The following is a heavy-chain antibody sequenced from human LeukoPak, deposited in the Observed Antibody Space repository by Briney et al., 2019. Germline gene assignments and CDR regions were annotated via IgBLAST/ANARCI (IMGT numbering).Heavy chain of an antibody. CDR2: IYYSGST. J-gene: IGHJ5*02. CDR1: GGSISSYY. D-gene: IGHD2-2*01. CDR3: ARSVGCSSTSCPYNWFDP. Sequence: PSETLSLTCTVSGGSISSYYWSWIRQPPGKGLEWIGYIYYSGSTNYNPSLKSRVTISVDTSKNQFSLKLSSVTAADTAVYYCARSVGCSSTSCPYNWFDPWGQGTLVTVSS. V-gene: IGHV4-59*01.